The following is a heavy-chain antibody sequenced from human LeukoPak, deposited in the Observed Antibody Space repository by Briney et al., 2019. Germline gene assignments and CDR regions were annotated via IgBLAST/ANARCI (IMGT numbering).Heavy chain of an antibody. CDR1: GGSFSGYY. CDR3: ARVRPPGYGQPYYFDY. V-gene: IGHV4-34*01. CDR2: INHSGST. J-gene: IGHJ4*02. D-gene: IGHD4-17*01. Sequence: SETLSLTCAVYGGSFSGYYWSWIRQPPGKGLEWIGEINHSGSTNYNPSLKSRVTISVDTSKNQFSLKLSSVTAADTAVYYCARVRPPGYGQPYYFDYWGQGTLVTVSS.